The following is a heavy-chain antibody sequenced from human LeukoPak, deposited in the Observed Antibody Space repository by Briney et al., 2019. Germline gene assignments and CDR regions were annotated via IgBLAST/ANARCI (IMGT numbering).Heavy chain of an antibody. Sequence: GGSLRLSCAASGFTFSSYGMLWVRQAPGKGLEWVAVIWYDGSNKYYADSVKGRFTISRDNSKNTLYLQMNSLRAEDTAVYYCARRTALMGPASYFDYWGQGTLVTVSS. V-gene: IGHV3-33*01. CDR1: GFTFSSYG. J-gene: IGHJ4*02. CDR3: ARRTALMGPASYFDY. CDR2: IWYDGSNK. D-gene: IGHD1-1*01.